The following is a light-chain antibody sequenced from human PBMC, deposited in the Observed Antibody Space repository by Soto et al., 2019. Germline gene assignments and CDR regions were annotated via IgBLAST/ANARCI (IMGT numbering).Light chain of an antibody. CDR3: QQYDLYSA. CDR2: TAS. Sequence: DIQMTQSPSTLSASVGDRVTITCRASQNIKSHLAWYQQKPGKAPKLLIYTASSLQSGLPSRFSGSGSGTEFTLTISSLQPDDFATFYCQQYDLYSAFGQGTKVEI. CDR1: QNIKSH. J-gene: IGKJ1*01. V-gene: IGKV1-5*03.